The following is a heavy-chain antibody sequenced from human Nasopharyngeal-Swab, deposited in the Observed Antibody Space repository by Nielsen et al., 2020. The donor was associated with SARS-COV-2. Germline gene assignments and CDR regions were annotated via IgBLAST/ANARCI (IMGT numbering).Heavy chain of an antibody. CDR3: ARDQEDGVDYYYGMDV. Sequence: WIPQPPGKGLEWIGEIYHSGSTNYNPSLKSRVTISVDKSKNQFSLKLSSVTAADTAVYYCARDQEDGVDYYYGMDVWGQGTTVTVSS. V-gene: IGHV4-4*02. D-gene: IGHD3-10*01. CDR2: IYHSGST. J-gene: IGHJ6*02.